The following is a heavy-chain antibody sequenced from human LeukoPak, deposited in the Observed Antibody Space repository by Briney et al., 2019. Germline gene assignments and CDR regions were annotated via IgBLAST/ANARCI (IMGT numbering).Heavy chain of an antibody. CDR3: ARVRYTVTTTDVRFDP. V-gene: IGHV1-69*13. Sequence: ASVKVSCKASGGTFSSYAISWVRQAPGQGLEWMGGIIPIFGTANYAQKFQGRVTITAGESTSTAYMELSSLRSEDTAVYYCARVRYTVTTTDVRFDPWGQGTLVTVSS. J-gene: IGHJ5*02. D-gene: IGHD4-17*01. CDR2: IIPIFGTA. CDR1: GGTFSSYA.